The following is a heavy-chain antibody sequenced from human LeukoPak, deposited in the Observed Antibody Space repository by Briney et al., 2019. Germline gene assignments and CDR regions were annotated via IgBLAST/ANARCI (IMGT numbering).Heavy chain of an antibody. J-gene: IGHJ4*02. Sequence: ASVKVSCKASGYTLTSYGISWVRQAPGQGLEWMGWISGYNAKTNYAQKVQGRVTMTTDTSTNTAYMEVRSLGSDDTAVYYCAKDRGYYGSGSEPSFDYWGQGTLVTVSS. D-gene: IGHD3-10*01. CDR3: AKDRGYYGSGSEPSFDY. V-gene: IGHV1-18*04. CDR2: ISGYNAKT. CDR1: GYTLTSYG.